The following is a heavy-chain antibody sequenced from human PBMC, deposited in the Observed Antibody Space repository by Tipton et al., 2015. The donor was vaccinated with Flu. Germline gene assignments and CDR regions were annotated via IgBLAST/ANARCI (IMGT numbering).Heavy chain of an antibody. CDR3: ARDGVAPGLYFDC. CDR2: IKQDGSEK. CDR1: GFTFTDYW. D-gene: IGHD6-13*01. J-gene: IGHJ4*02. V-gene: IGHV3-7*01. Sequence: GSLRLSCEASGFTFTDYWMNWVRQAPGKGLEWVASIKQDGSEKYYVDSAKGRFTISRDNAKNSLFLQMNSLRADDTAVYYCARDGVAPGLYFDCWGQGTLVTVSS.